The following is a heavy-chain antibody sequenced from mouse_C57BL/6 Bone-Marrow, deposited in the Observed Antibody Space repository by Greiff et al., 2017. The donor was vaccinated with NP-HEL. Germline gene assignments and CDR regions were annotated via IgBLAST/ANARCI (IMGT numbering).Heavy chain of an antibody. CDR2: ISSGGSYT. J-gene: IGHJ1*03. CDR1: GFTFSSYG. CDR3: ASPYGSDWYFDV. D-gene: IGHD1-1*01. V-gene: IGHV5-6*01. Sequence: EVKLMESGGDLVKPGGSLKLSCAASGFTFSSYGMSWVRQTPDKRLEWVATISSGGSYTYYPDSVKGRFTISRDNAKNTLYLQMSSLKSEDTAMYYCASPYGSDWYFDVWGTGTTVTVSS.